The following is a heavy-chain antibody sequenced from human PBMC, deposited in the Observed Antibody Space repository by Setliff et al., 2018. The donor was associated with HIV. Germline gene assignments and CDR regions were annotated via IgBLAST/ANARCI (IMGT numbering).Heavy chain of an antibody. CDR2: IKSKTDGGTT. V-gene: IGHV3-15*01. J-gene: IGHJ3*02. CDR3: AGQLLNAFDI. D-gene: IGHD2-2*01. Sequence: PGGSLRLSCAASGFTFSNAWMSWVRQAPGKGLEWVGRIKSKTDGGTTDYAAPVKGRFTISRDDSKNTLYLQMNSLRAEDTAVYYCAGQLLNAFDIWGQGTMVTVSS. CDR1: GFTFSNAW.